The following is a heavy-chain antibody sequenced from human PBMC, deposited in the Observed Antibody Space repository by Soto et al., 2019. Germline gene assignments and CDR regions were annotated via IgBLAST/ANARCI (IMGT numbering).Heavy chain of an antibody. CDR2: LSDSGSST. V-gene: IGHV3-23*01. Sequence: GGSLRLSCTASGFTFNSHAMTWVRQAPGKGLEWVSGLSDSGSSTYYADSVKGRFTISRDNFMNTVYLQMNTLRVEDTAVYYCAKVSSSWYSGFFDLWGQGTLVTVSS. J-gene: IGHJ4*02. CDR1: GFTFNSHA. CDR3: AKVSSSWYSGFFDL. D-gene: IGHD6-13*01.